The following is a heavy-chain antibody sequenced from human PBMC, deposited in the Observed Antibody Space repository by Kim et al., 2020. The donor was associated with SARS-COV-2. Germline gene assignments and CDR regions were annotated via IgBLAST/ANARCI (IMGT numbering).Heavy chain of an antibody. Sequence: GGSLRLSCAASGFTFSGYDMHWVRQATGKGLEWVSAIVTTGDTYYPRSVKGRFTISRENAKNSLYLQMNSLRAGDTAVYYCARACCSGGSCYFGVDYWGHGTLVTVSS. CDR2: IVTTGDT. CDR1: GFTFSGYD. D-gene: IGHD2-15*01. CDR3: ARACCSGGSCYFGVDY. V-gene: IGHV3-13*01. J-gene: IGHJ4*01.